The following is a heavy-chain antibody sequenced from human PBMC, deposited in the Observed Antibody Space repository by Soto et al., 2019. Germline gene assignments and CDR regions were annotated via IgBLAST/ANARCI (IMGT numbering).Heavy chain of an antibody. CDR2: ISSSSSTI. Sequence: GGSLRLSCAASGFTFSSYSMNWVRQAPGEGLEWVSYISSSSSTIYYADSVKGRFTISRDNAKNSLYLQMKSLRDEDTAVYYCAREGVFWSGYPFDYWGQGT. J-gene: IGHJ4*02. CDR3: AREGVFWSGYPFDY. D-gene: IGHD3-3*01. CDR1: GFTFSSYS. V-gene: IGHV3-48*02.